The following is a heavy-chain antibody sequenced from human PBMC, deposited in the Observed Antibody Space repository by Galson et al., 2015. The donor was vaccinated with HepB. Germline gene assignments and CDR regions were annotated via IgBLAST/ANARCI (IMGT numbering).Heavy chain of an antibody. V-gene: IGHV3-23*01. CDR2: ISGSGGST. Sequence: SLRLSCAASGFTFSSYAMSWVRQAPGKGLEWVSAISGSGGSTYYADSVKGRFTISRDNSKNTLYLQMNSLRAEDTAVYYCASQDCSSTSCYNFAFDIWGQGTMVTVSS. J-gene: IGHJ3*02. CDR1: GFTFSSYA. CDR3: ASQDCSSTSCYNFAFDI. D-gene: IGHD2-2*02.